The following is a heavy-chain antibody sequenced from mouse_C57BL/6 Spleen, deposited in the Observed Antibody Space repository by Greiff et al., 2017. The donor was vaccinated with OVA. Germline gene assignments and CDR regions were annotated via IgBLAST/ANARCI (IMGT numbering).Heavy chain of an antibody. CDR3: ARSNWDYFDY. J-gene: IGHJ2*01. Sequence: EVHLVESGGGLVKPGGSLKLSCAASGFTFSDYGMHWVRQAPEKGLEWVAYISSGSSTIYYADTVKGRFTISRDNAKNTLFLQMTSLRSEDTAMYYCARSNWDYFDYWGQGTTLTVSS. D-gene: IGHD4-1*01. CDR2: ISSGSSTI. V-gene: IGHV5-17*01. CDR1: GFTFSDYG.